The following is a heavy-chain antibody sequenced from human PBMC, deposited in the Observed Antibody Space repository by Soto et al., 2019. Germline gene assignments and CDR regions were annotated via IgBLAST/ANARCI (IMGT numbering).Heavy chain of an antibody. J-gene: IGHJ3*02. CDR3: ASVLPAFDI. CDR1: GVTFISYA. CDR2: IIPIFGTA. Sequence: GASVKVSFKSSGVTFISYAISWVRQAPGQGLEWMGGIIPIFGTANYAQKFQGRVTITADESTSTAYMELSSLRSEDTAVYYCASVLPAFDIWGQGTMVTVSS. V-gene: IGHV1-69*13.